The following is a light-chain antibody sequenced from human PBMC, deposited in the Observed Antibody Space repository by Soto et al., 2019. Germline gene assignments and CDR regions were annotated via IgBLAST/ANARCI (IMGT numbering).Light chain of an antibody. J-gene: IGLJ1*01. CDR1: SRDVGRYNF. CDR2: DVN. CDR3: SSYTTINTWV. Sequence: QAVLTQPASVSGSPGQSITISCTGASRDVGRYNFVSWYQQQPGKAPKLIISDVNNRPSGVSNRFSGSKSGNTASLTISGLQAEDEADYYCSSYTTINTWVFGNGTKLTVL. V-gene: IGLV2-14*03.